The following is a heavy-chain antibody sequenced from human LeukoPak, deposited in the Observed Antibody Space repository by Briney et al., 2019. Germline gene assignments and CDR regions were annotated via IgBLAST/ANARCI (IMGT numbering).Heavy chain of an antibody. V-gene: IGHV3-15*01. D-gene: IGHD6-13*01. Sequence: PGGSLRLSCAASGFTFSNAWMSWVRQAPGKGLEWVGRIKSKTDGGTTDYAAPVKGRFTISRDDSKNTLYLQMNSLTPQDTAVYYCTTRPLTAAAGTVYWGQGTLVTVSS. CDR1: GFTFSNAW. CDR3: TTRPLTAAAGTVY. CDR2: IKSKTDGGTT. J-gene: IGHJ4*02.